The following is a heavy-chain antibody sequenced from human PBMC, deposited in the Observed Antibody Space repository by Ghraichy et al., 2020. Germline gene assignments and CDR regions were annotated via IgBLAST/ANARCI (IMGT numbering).Heavy chain of an antibody. D-gene: IGHD3-10*01. CDR1: GFTFSSYA. Sequence: GGSLRLSCAASGFTFSSYAMSWVRQAPGKGLEWVSAISGSGGSTYYADSVKGRFTISRDNSKNTLYLQMNSLRAEDTAVYYCANDSTSMVRGVMDYWGQGTLVTVSS. J-gene: IGHJ4*02. CDR2: ISGSGGST. V-gene: IGHV3-23*01. CDR3: ANDSTSMVRGVMDY.